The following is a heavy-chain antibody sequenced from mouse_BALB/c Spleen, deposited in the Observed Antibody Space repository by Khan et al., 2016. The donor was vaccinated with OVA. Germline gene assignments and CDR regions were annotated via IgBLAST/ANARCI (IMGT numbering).Heavy chain of an antibody. CDR1: GYTFTDYY. D-gene: IGHD1-2*01. J-gene: IGHJ3*01. V-gene: IGHV1-77*01. CDR2: ISPGSGDT. CDR3: ARRNYFGYTFAY. Sequence: QMQLKESGAELARPGASVKLSCKASGYTFTDYYINWVIQRTGQGLEWIGEISPGSGDTYYNETFTGKATLTADKSSNTAYMQLSSLTAEASAFYCCARRNYFGYTFAYWGQGTLVAVSA.